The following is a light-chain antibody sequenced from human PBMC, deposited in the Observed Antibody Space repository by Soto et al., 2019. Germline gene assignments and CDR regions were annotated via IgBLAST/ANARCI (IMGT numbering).Light chain of an antibody. Sequence: EIVMTQSPATLSVSPGERVTLSCRASQSVRSNLAWYQQKPGQAPRLLIYGASTRATGIPARFSGSGSGTEFTLTISSLQSEDGVVYYCQQYNNWPLLFGGGTKVETK. J-gene: IGKJ4*01. CDR3: QQYNNWPLL. CDR1: QSVRSN. CDR2: GAS. V-gene: IGKV3-15*01.